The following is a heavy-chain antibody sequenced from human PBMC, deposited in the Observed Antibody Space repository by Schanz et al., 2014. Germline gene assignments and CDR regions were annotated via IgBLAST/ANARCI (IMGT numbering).Heavy chain of an antibody. D-gene: IGHD1-26*01. Sequence: QVLLQESGPGVVKPSGTLSLTCAVSGGSIISSTWWGWVRQPPGKGLEWIGEIYHNGDTTFNPSLKGRAPTSLDKSTTQFSLRLTSLPAAYTALYYCVRGVGAWEQRIFDYWGKGTLVTVSS. CDR2: IYHNGDT. CDR3: VRGVGAWEQRIFDY. CDR1: GGSIISSTW. J-gene: IGHJ4*02. V-gene: IGHV4-4*02.